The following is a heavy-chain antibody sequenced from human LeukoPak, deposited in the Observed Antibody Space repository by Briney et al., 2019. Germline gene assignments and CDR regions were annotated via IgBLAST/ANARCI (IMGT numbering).Heavy chain of an antibody. Sequence: GGTLRLSCAASGFTFNTYGMNWVRQAPGKGLEWVSAISGSGSTIYYADSVKGRFTISRDNAKNSLYLQMNSLRAEDTAVYYCAELGITMIGGVWGKGTTVTISS. CDR1: GFTFNTYG. V-gene: IGHV3-48*04. CDR2: ISGSGSTI. CDR3: AELGITMIGGV. D-gene: IGHD3-10*02. J-gene: IGHJ6*04.